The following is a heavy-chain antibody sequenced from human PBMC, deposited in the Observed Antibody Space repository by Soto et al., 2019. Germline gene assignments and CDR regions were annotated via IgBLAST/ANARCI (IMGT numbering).Heavy chain of an antibody. CDR1: GGTFSSYT. V-gene: IGHV1-69*08. CDR2: IIPILGIA. CDR3: ARDQDEILTGVSDY. J-gene: IGHJ4*02. Sequence: QVQLVQSGAEVKKPGSSVKVSCKASGGTFSSYTISWVRQAPGQGLEWMGRIIPILGIANYAQKFQGRVTIPADKSAGTAYMELSSRRSEDTAVYYCARDQDEILTGVSDYWGQGTLVTVSS. D-gene: IGHD3-9*01.